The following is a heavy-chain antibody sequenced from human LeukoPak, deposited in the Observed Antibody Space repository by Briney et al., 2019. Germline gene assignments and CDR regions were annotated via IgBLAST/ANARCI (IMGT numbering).Heavy chain of an antibody. CDR3: ARKTMVRGVIIRHYYYYMDV. Sequence: GGSLRLSCAASGFTFSTYGMSWVRQAPGKGLEWVSGISGSGGSRFYTDSVKGRFTISRDNSKNTLYLQMNSLRAEDTAVYYCARKTMVRGVIIRHYYYYMDVWGKGTTVTISS. CDR1: GFTFSTYG. J-gene: IGHJ6*03. CDR2: ISGSGGSR. D-gene: IGHD3-10*01. V-gene: IGHV3-23*01.